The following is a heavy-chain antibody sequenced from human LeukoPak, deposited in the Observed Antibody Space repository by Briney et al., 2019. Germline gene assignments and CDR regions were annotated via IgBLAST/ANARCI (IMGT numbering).Heavy chain of an antibody. CDR2: IDATGFAT. CDR1: GFTLNSYA. D-gene: IGHD3-10*01. CDR3: ARDDYGSGSYQSYNWFDP. Sequence: GGSLRLSCTASGFTLNSYAMSWVRQVPGKGLEWVSAIDATGFATWYPDSVRGRFTISRDKSRNTVYLQMNSLRVEDTALYYCARDDYGSGSYQSYNWFDPWGQGTLVTVSS. J-gene: IGHJ5*02. V-gene: IGHV3-23*01.